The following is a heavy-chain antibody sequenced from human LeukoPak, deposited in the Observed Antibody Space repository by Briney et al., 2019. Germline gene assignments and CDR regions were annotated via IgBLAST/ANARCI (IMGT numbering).Heavy chain of an antibody. CDR2: IYSGGST. V-gene: IGHV3-53*01. D-gene: IGHD5-12*01. J-gene: IGHJ5*02. CDR1: GFTVSSNY. Sequence: GGSLRLSCAASGFTVSSNYMSWVRQAPGKGLEWVSVIYSGGSTYYADSVKSRFTISRDNSKNTLYLQMNSLRAEDTAVYYCAREGPYSGYDPWGQGTLVTVSS. CDR3: AREGPYSGYDP.